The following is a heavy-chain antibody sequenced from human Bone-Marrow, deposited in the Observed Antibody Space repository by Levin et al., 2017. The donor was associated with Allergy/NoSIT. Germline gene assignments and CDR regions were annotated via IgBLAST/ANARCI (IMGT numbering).Heavy chain of an antibody. CDR2: IGTAGDT. CDR3: ARYNYEYNALDI. D-gene: IGHD5-18*01. V-gene: IGHV3-13*01. J-gene: IGHJ3*02. CDR1: GFTFRTHD. Sequence: GGSLRLSCAASGFTFRTHDMHWVRQGTGNGLEWVSTIGTAGDTYYPDSVRGRFPIPRENAKNSLYLQMNGLSAGDTAVYYCARYNYEYNALDIWGQGTMVTVSS.